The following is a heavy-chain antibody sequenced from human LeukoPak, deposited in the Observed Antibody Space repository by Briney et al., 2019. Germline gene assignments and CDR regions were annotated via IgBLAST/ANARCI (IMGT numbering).Heavy chain of an antibody. CDR1: GGSFSGYY. CDR3: ARNRRGYSGYDYGY. V-gene: IGHV4-34*01. CDR2: INHSGST. Sequence: SETLSLTCAAYGGSFSGYYWSWIRQPPGKGLEWIGEINHSGSTNYNPSLKSRVTISVDTSKNQFSLKLSSVTAADTAAYYCARNRRGYSGYDYGYWGQGTLVTVSS. J-gene: IGHJ4*02. D-gene: IGHD5-12*01.